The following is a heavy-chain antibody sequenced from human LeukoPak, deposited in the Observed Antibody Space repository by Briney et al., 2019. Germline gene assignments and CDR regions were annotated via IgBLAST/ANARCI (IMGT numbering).Heavy chain of an antibody. CDR1: GFSFSSHA. CDR2: ISCDGSNK. Sequence: GRSLRLSCAGSGFSFSSHAIHWVRQAPGKGLEWVAVISCDGSNKYYADSVKGRVTLSRDNSKNTLYLQMNSLRAEDTAVYYCARGAIVFDAFDFWGQGTMVTVSS. J-gene: IGHJ3*01. D-gene: IGHD3-22*01. V-gene: IGHV3-30-3*01. CDR3: ARGAIVFDAFDF.